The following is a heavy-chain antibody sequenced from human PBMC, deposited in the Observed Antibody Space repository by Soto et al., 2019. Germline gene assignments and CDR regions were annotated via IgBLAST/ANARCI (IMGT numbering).Heavy chain of an antibody. V-gene: IGHV3-30*03. J-gene: IGHJ6*03. CDR2: ISYDGSNK. CDR3: ATPPDYYYYYYMAV. Sequence: QVQLVESGGGVVQPGRSLRLSCAASGFTFSSYGMHWVRQAPGKGLEWVAVISYDGSNKYYADSVKGRFTISRDNSNNTLYLQMNSLRAEDTAVYYCATPPDYYYYYYMAVWGKGTTVTVSS. CDR1: GFTFSSYG.